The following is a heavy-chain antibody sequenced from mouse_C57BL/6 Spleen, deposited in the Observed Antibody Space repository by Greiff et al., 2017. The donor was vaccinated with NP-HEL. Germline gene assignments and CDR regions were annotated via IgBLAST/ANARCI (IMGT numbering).Heavy chain of an antibody. CDR1: GYTFTSYW. V-gene: IGHV1-69*01. CDR3: ARTGITPYFDY. Sequence: VQLQQPGAELVMPGASVKLSCKASGYTFTSYWMHWVKQRPGQGLEWIGEIDPSDSYTNYNQKFKGKSTLTVDKSSSTAYMQLSSLTSEDSAVYYCARTGITPYFDYWGQGTTLTVSS. D-gene: IGHD1-1*01. J-gene: IGHJ2*01. CDR2: IDPSDSYT.